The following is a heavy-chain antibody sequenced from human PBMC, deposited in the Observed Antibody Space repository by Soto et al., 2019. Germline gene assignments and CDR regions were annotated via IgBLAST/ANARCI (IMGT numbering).Heavy chain of an antibody. CDR3: AREKKTPNSSGHLGLDY. CDR2: IYHSGST. D-gene: IGHD6-19*01. V-gene: IGHV4-30-2*01. J-gene: IGHJ4*02. Sequence: PSQTLSLTCAVSGGSISSGGYSCSLIRQPPGKGLEWIGYIYHSGSTNYNPSLKSRVTISVDKSKNQFSLKLSSVTAADTAVYYCAREKKTPNSSGHLGLDYWGQGTLGTVSS. CDR1: GGSISSGGYS.